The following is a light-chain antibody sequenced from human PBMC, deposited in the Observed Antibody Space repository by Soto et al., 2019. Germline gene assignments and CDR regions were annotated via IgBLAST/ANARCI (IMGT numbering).Light chain of an antibody. CDR3: QQYNNWPLT. Sequence: EIAMTQSPAILSVSPGERATLSCRASQSVSSNLAWYQQKLGQAPRLLIYGASTRATGIPARFSGSGSGTEFTLTISSLQSEDVAVYYCQQYNNWPLTFGGGTKVEIK. J-gene: IGKJ4*01. CDR2: GAS. CDR1: QSVSSN. V-gene: IGKV3-15*01.